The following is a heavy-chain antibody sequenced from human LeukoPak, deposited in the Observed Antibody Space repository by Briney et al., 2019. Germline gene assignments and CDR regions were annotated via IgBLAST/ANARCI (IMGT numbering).Heavy chain of an antibody. CDR2: ISYDGSKA. CDR1: GFTFSNHG. D-gene: IGHD6-13*01. V-gene: IGHV3-30*18. Sequence: GGSLRLSCAASGFTFSNHGMHWVRQAPGKGLEWVAVISYDGSKAYYADSVKGRFTISRDNSKNTLYLQMNSLRAEDTAVYYCAKVWHPLVKQTYSSSWYIRTHIGAHFGYMDVWGQGTLVTVSS. J-gene: IGHJ4*02. CDR3: AKVWHPLVKQTYSSSWYIRTHIGAHFGYMDV.